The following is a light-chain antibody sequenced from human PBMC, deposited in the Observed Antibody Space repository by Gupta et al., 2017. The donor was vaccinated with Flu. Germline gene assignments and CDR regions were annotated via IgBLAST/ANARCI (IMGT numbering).Light chain of an antibody. Sequence: SYVLTQPPSVSVAPGQTVRIACGGNNIGSKSVHWYQQKPGQAPVLVVYDDRDRPSGIPERFSGFNSGNTATLTISRVEAGDEADYYCQVWDASSDHWVFGGGTKLTVL. V-gene: IGLV3-21*02. J-gene: IGLJ2*01. CDR1: NIGSKS. CDR2: DDR. CDR3: QVWDASSDHWV.